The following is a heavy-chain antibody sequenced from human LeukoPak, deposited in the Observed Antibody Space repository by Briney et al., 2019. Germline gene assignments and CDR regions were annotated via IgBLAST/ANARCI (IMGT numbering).Heavy chain of an antibody. CDR3: AKDPSSSWATRYYYYMDV. V-gene: IGHV3-30*02. J-gene: IGHJ6*03. Sequence: GGSLRLSCAASGFTFSSYGMHWVRQAPGKGLEWVAFIRCNGSNKYYADSVKGRFTISRDNSKNTLYLQMNSLRAEDTAVYYCAKDPSSSWATRYYYYMDVWGKGTTVTASS. D-gene: IGHD6-13*01. CDR2: IRCNGSNK. CDR1: GFTFSSYG.